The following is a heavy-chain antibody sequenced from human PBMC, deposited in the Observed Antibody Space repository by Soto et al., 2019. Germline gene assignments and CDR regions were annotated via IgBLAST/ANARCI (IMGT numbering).Heavy chain of an antibody. D-gene: IGHD3-3*01. J-gene: IGHJ6*02. CDR2: IYHSGTA. V-gene: IGHV4-4*02. CDR1: GDSISNNNC. Sequence: SETLSLTCAVSGDSISNNNCWNWVRQPPGKGLEWIGEIYHSGTANYNPSLKSRVTISLDKSNNQFSLTLNSVTAADTAVYYCARRRITTFGVVITGYGMDVWGQGTTVTVSS. CDR3: ARRRITTFGVVITGYGMDV.